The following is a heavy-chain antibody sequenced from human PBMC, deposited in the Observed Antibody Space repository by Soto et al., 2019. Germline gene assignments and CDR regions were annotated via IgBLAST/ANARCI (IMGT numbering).Heavy chain of an antibody. J-gene: IGHJ5*02. Sequence: SETLSLTCAVSGGSISSSNWWSWVRQPPGKGLEWIGEIYHIGSTNSNPSLKSRVTISVDKSKNQFSLKLSSVTAADTAVYYCARDYMVRGVMRWFDPWGQGTLVTVS. CDR2: IYHIGST. CDR3: ARDYMVRGVMRWFDP. CDR1: GGSISSSNW. V-gene: IGHV4-4*02. D-gene: IGHD3-10*01.